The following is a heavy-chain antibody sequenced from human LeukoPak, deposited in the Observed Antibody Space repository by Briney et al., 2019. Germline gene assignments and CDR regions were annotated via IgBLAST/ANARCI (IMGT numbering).Heavy chain of an antibody. CDR3: ARAGPLSYYFDY. CDR2: IYYNGGT. V-gene: IGHV4-31*03. CDR1: GGSISSGDYY. J-gene: IGHJ4*02. D-gene: IGHD3-16*01. Sequence: PSQTLSLTCTVSGGSISSGDYYWSWIRQRSGKGLEWIGYIYYNGGTYYNPSLKSRVTISVDTSKNQFSLNLRSVTAADTAVYYCARAGPLSYYFDYWGQGTLVTVSS.